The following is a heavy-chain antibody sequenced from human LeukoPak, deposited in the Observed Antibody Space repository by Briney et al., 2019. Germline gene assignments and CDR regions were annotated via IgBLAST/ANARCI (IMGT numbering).Heavy chain of an antibody. D-gene: IGHD1-26*01. CDR2: ISSSSSYI. V-gene: IGHV3-21*01. CDR1: GFAFSCYS. J-gene: IGHJ4*02. Sequence: GGSLRLSCAASGFAFSCYSMNWVRQAPGKGLEWVSSISSSSSYIYYADSVKGRFTISRDNAKNSLYLQMNSLRAEDTAVYYCARDLTVGATVRYFDYWGQGTLVTVSS. CDR3: ARDLTVGATVRYFDY.